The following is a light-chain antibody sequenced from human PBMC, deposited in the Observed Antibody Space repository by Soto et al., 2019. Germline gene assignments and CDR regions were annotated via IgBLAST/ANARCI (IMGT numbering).Light chain of an antibody. CDR3: CSYAGSYDFR. V-gene: IGLV2-11*01. J-gene: IGLJ2*01. Sequence: QSALTQPRSVSGSPGQSVTISCTGTSSDVGGYNYVSWYQQHPGKAPKLMIYDVSKRPSGVPDHFSGSKSGNTASLTISGLQAEDEADYYCCSYAGSYDFRFGRGTKLTVL. CDR2: DVS. CDR1: SSDVGGYNY.